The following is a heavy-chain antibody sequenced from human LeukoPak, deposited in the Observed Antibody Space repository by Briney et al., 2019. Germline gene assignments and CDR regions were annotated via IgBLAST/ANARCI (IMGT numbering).Heavy chain of an antibody. CDR3: ARTVVANLGTFYYYMDV. D-gene: IGHD2-15*01. V-gene: IGHV4-61*02. CDR2: IYTSGST. Sequence: SQTLSLTCTVSGGSISSGGYFWSWIRQPAGRGLEWIGRIYTSGSTNHNSSLRSRVTMSVDTSKNQFSPKLTSVTAADAAVYYCARTVVANLGTFYYYMDVWGKGTTVTVSS. J-gene: IGHJ6*03. CDR1: GGSISSGGYF.